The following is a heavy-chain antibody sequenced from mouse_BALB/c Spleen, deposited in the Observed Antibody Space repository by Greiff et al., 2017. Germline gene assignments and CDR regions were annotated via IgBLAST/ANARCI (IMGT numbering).Heavy chain of an antibody. CDR3: TRSLGQTMDY. CDR1: GYTFTSYW. CDR2: IYPGNSDT. J-gene: IGHJ4*01. D-gene: IGHD4-1*01. V-gene: IGHV1-5*01. Sequence: EVQVVESGPELEKPGASVKISCKASGYTFTSYWMHWVKQRPGQGLEWIGAIYPGNSDTSYNQKFKGKAKLTAVTSTSTAYMELSSLTNEDSAVYYCTRSLGQTMDYWGQGTSVTVSS.